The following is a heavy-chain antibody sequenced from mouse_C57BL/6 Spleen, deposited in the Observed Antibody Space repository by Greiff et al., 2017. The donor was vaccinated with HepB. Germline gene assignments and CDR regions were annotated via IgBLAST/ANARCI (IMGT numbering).Heavy chain of an antibody. CDR1: GYAFSSSW. Sequence: QVQLQQSGPELVKPGASVKISCKASGYAFSSSWMNWVKQRPGKGLEWIGRIYPGDGDTNYNGKFKGKATLTADKSSSTAYMQLSSLTSEDSAVYFCARKGTVTPFAYWGQGTLVTVSA. CDR2: IYPGDGDT. V-gene: IGHV1-82*01. J-gene: IGHJ3*01. CDR3: ARKGTVTPFAY. D-gene: IGHD2-13*01.